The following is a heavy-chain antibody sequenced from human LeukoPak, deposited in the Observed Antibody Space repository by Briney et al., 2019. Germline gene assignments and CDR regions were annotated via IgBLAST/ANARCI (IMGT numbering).Heavy chain of an antibody. D-gene: IGHD4-17*01. CDR3: ARARTTVTGSYYYGMDV. Sequence: SVKVSCKASGGTFSSYAISWVRQAPGQGLEWMGRIIPIFGIANYAQKFQGRVTITADKSTSTAYMELSSLRSEDTAVYYCARARTTVTGSYYYGMDVWGQGTTVTVSS. V-gene: IGHV1-69*04. CDR2: IIPIFGIA. CDR1: GGTFSSYA. J-gene: IGHJ6*02.